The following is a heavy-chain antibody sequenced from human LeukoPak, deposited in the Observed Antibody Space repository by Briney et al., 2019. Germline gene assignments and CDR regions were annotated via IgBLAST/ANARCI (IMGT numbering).Heavy chain of an antibody. CDR1: GYTFSNYY. V-gene: IGHV1-46*01. J-gene: IGHJ6*03. D-gene: IGHD3-10*01. CDR2: IGGST. CDR3: ARVEEGYGSGRRENYYYYYMDV. Sequence: ASVKVSCKASGYTFSNYYIHWVRQAPGQGLEWMGIIGGSTNYAQKFQGRVTMTRDTSTSTVYMELSSLRSEDTAVYYCARVEEGYGSGRRENYYYYYMDVWGKGTTVTISS.